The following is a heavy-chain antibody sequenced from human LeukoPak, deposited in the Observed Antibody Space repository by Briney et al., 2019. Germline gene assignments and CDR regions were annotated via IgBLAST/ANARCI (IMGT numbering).Heavy chain of an antibody. CDR2: IYHSGST. V-gene: IGHV4-30-2*01. CDR3: ARHAAYDSSGYYPWYFDY. D-gene: IGHD3-22*01. Sequence: PSETLSLTCTVSGGSISSGGYYWSWIRQPPGKGLEWIGYIYHSGSTYYNPSLKSRVTISVDRSKNQFSLKLSSVTAADTAVYYCARHAAYDSSGYYPWYFDYWGQGTLVTVSS. J-gene: IGHJ4*02. CDR1: GGSISSGGYY.